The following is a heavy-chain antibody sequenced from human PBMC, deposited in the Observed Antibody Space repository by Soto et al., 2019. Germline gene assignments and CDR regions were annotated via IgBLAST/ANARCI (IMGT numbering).Heavy chain of an antibody. CDR1: GYTFTSYG. CDR3: ARDNPRFGEYH. D-gene: IGHD3-10*01. Sequence: AASVKVSCKASGYTFTSYGISWVRQAPGQGLEWMGWISAYNGNTNYAQKPQGRVTMTTDTSTSTAYMELRSLRSDDTAVYYCARDNPRFGEYHWGQGTLVTVSS. V-gene: IGHV1-18*01. J-gene: IGHJ1*01. CDR2: ISAYNGNT.